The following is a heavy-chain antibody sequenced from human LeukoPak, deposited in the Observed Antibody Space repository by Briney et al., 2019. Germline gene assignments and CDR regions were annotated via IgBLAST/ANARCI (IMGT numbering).Heavy chain of an antibody. D-gene: IGHD2-15*01. V-gene: IGHV3-74*01. Sequence: GGSLRLSCAASGFTFSSYWMQWVRQAQGKGLVWVSRINSDGSSTNYADSVKGRFTISRDNSKNTLYLQMNSLRAEDTAVYYCARDLVGGSPWFDYWGQGNLVTVSS. CDR2: INSDGSST. J-gene: IGHJ4*02. CDR1: GFTFSSYW. CDR3: ARDLVGGSPWFDY.